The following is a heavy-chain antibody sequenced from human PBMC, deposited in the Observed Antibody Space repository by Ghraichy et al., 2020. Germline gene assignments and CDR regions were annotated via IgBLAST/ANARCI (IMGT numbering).Heavy chain of an antibody. D-gene: IGHD1-26*01. CDR1: GGSISSSSYY. J-gene: IGHJ3*02. CDR2: IYYSGST. V-gene: IGHV4-39*01. CDR3: ARHFPPIVGATRGDAFDI. Sequence: SETLSPTCTVSGGSISSSSYYWGWIRQPPGKGLEWIGSIYYSGSTYYNPSLKSRVTISVDTSKNQFSLKLSSVTAADTAVYYCARHFPPIVGATRGDAFDIWGQGTMVTVSS.